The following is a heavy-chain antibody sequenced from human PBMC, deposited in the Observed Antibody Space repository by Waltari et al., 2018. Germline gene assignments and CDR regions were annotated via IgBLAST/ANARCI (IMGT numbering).Heavy chain of an antibody. CDR1: GGSISRGGYY. J-gene: IGHJ4*02. V-gene: IGHV4-31*03. CDR3: ARRWLQYYDY. D-gene: IGHD5-12*01. Sequence: QVQLQESGPGLVKPSQTLSLTCTVPGGSISRGGYYLSWIRQHPGKGLEWIGYIYYSGSTYYNPSLKSRVTISVDTSKNQFSLKLSSVTAADTAVYYCARRWLQYYDYWGQGTLVTVSS. CDR2: IYYSGST.